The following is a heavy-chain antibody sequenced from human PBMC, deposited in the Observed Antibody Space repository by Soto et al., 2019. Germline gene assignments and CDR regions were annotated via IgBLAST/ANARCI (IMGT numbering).Heavy chain of an antibody. J-gene: IGHJ4*02. CDR2: IYHSGST. CDR3: ARWDSGVNCISTTCYATFEY. D-gene: IGHD2-2*01. Sequence: PSETLSLTCTVSGGSISSYYWSWIRQPPGKGLEWIGEIYHSGSTNYNPSLKSRVTISVDKSKNQFSLKLSSVTAADTAVYYCARWDSGVNCISTTCYATFEYWGQGILVTVSS. CDR1: GGSISSYY. V-gene: IGHV4-59*08.